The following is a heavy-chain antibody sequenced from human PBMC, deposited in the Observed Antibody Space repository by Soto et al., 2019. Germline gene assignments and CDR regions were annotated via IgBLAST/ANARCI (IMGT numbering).Heavy chain of an antibody. CDR1: GGTFSSYT. Sequence: ASVKVSCKASGGTFSSYTISWVRQAPGQGLEWMGRIIPILGIANYAQKFQGRVTITADKSTSTAYMELSSLRSEDTAVYYCARDSGHYDFWSGQPGQTHTKRPYYYYYYMDVWGKGTTVTVSS. J-gene: IGHJ6*03. CDR2: IIPILGIA. D-gene: IGHD3-3*01. V-gene: IGHV1-69*04. CDR3: ARDSGHYDFWSGQPGQTHTKRPYYYYYYMDV.